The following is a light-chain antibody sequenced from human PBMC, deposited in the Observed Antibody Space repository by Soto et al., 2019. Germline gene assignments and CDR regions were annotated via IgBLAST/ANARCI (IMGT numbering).Light chain of an antibody. V-gene: IGLV3-21*04. CDR2: YDS. CDR3: QVWDSSSDRVV. Sequence: SYELTQLPSVSVAPGKTARITCGGNNIGSKSVHWYQQKPGQAPVLVIYYDSDRPSGIPERFSGSNSGNTATLTISRVEAGDEADYYCQVWDSSSDRVVFGGGTKVTVL. CDR1: NIGSKS. J-gene: IGLJ2*01.